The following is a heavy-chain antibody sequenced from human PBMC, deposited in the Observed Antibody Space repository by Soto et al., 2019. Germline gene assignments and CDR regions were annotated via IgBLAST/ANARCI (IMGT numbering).Heavy chain of an antibody. Sequence: QVRLVQSGAEVKKPGSSVKVSCKASGGTFSSYAISWVRQAPGQGLGWMGGIIPIFGTANYAQKFQGRVTITADESTSTAYMKLSSLRSEDTAVYYCARNTIFGVVIINLYYYYDIDVWSQGTTVTVSS. J-gene: IGHJ6*02. CDR3: ARNTIFGVVIINLYYYYDIDV. V-gene: IGHV1-69*01. D-gene: IGHD3-3*01. CDR2: IIPIFGTA. CDR1: GGTFSSYA.